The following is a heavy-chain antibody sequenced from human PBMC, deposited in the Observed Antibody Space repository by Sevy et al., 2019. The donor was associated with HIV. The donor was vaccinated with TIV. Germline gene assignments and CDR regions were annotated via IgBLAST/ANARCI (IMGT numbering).Heavy chain of an antibody. Sequence: SETLSLTCTVFGGSISAYYWSWIRQSPGKGLEYIGYIYYTGSTYYNPSLKGRVTISINTSKNQFPPRLNSVTATDTAMYYCARAPPVRGGDDSLSWFDPWGQGTLVTVSS. J-gene: IGHJ5*02. D-gene: IGHD5-12*01. CDR2: IYYTGST. V-gene: IGHV4-59*01. CDR1: GGSISAYY. CDR3: ARAPPVRGGDDSLSWFDP.